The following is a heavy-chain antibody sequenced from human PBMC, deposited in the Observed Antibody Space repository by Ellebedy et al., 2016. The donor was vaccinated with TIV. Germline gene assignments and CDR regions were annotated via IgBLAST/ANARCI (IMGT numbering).Heavy chain of an antibody. Sequence: PGGSLRLSCAASGFTVSSNYMNWVRQAPGKGLEWVPVIYSDCSTYYADSVKGRFTISRDNSKNTQYLQINSLRAEDTSVYYCARGEGNYYGMDVWGQGTTVTVSS. D-gene: IGHD3-10*01. CDR1: GFTVSSNY. J-gene: IGHJ6*02. V-gene: IGHV3-53*01. CDR2: IYSDCST. CDR3: ARGEGNYYGMDV.